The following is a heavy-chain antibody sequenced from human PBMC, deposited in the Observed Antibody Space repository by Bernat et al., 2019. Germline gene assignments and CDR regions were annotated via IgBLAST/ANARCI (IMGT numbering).Heavy chain of an antibody. CDR3: ARDYPWDCSSTSCPGPLDY. V-gene: IGHV3-7*05. D-gene: IGHD2-2*01. CDR1: GFTFSSYD. Sequence: EVQLVESGGGLVQPGGSLRLSCAASGFTFSSYDMHWVRQATGKGLEWVATVRQGGSETSYVDSVRGRFIISRDNARNSVYLQMNNLRVEDTAVYYCARDYPWDCSSTSCPGPLDYWGQGTLVTVTS. J-gene: IGHJ4*02. CDR2: VRQGGSET.